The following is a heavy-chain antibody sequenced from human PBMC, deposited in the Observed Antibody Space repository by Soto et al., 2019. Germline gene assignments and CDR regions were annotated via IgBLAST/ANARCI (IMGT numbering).Heavy chain of an antibody. Sequence: ASVKVSCKASGYTFTRLDINWVRQATGQGLEWMGWLSPNSGKSGYAKKFQGRLTITKDTSKNQVVLTMTNMDPVDTATYYCAQLYYYDSSGYYQDYWGQGTLVTVS. D-gene: IGHD3-22*01. V-gene: IGHV1-8*01. CDR1: GYTFTRLD. CDR3: AQLYYYDSSGYYQDY. J-gene: IGHJ4*02. CDR2: LSPNSGKS.